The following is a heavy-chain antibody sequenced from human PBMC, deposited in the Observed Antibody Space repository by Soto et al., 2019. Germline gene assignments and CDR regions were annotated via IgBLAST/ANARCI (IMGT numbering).Heavy chain of an antibody. CDR2: INPDNGVP. CDR3: ARTDYLFSTLTYYFDY. CDR1: GYTFTGYY. V-gene: IGHV1-2*02. Sequence: GASVKVSCKASGYTFTGYYVNCALQSPLQGLEWMGCINPDNGVPNYAQKFQGRVTLSRDTSINTAYMELSRLTSDDTAMYYCARTDYLFSTLTYYFDYWGQGTLVTVSS. D-gene: IGHD3-16*01. J-gene: IGHJ4*02.